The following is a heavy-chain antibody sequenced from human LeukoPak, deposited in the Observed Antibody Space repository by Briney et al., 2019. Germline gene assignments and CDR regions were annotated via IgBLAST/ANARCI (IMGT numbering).Heavy chain of an antibody. D-gene: IGHD1-26*01. CDR2: INSDGSNT. CDR1: GFTFSSYW. Sequence: GGSLRLSCAASGFTFSSYWMHWVRQAPGKGLVWVSRINSDGSNTNYADSVKGRFTISRDNAKNTLYLQMNSLRAEDTAVYYCAKDVRVGGGGMDVWGQGTPVTVSS. J-gene: IGHJ6*02. CDR3: AKDVRVGGGGMDV. V-gene: IGHV3-74*01.